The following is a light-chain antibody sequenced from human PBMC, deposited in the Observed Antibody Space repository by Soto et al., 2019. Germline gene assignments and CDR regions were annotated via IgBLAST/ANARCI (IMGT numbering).Light chain of an antibody. V-gene: IGKV3-20*01. CDR2: GAS. Sequence: EIVLTQSPGTLSLSPGERATLSCKASQSVSSSYLAWYQQKPGQAPRLLIYGASSRATGIPDRFSGSGSGTGFTLTISRLEPEDFAVYYCQQHGSSTRTFGQGTKVDIK. CDR3: QQHGSSTRT. CDR1: QSVSSSY. J-gene: IGKJ1*01.